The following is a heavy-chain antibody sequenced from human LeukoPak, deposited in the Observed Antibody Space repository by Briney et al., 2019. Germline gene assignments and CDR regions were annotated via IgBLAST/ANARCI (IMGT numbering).Heavy chain of an antibody. Sequence: ASVKVSCKASGYTFTRYYMHWVRQAPGQGLEWMGWINPNSGGTNYAQKFQGRVTITRDTSISTAYIELSRLRSDDTAVYYCARVEAQLGLRGYSYYRMDVWGQGTTVTVSS. CDR1: GYTFTRYY. V-gene: IGHV1-2*02. J-gene: IGHJ6*02. D-gene: IGHD5-18*01. CDR3: ARVEAQLGLRGYSYYRMDV. CDR2: INPNSGGT.